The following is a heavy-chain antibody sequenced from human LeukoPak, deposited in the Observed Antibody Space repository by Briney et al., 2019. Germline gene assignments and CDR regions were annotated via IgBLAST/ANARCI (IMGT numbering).Heavy chain of an antibody. CDR2: INHSGST. J-gene: IGHJ4*02. CDR1: GGSFSGYY. CDR3: AREEYYYDSSGYYFDY. Sequence: PSETLSLTCAVYGGSFSGYYWSWIRQPPGKGLEWIGEINHSGSTNYNPSLKSRVTISVDTSKNQFSLKLSSVTAADTAVYYCAREEYYYDSSGYYFDYWGQGTLVTVSS. V-gene: IGHV4-34*01. D-gene: IGHD3-22*01.